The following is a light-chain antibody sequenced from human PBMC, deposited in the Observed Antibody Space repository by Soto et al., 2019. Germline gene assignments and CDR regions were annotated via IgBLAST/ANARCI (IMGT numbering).Light chain of an antibody. CDR3: QSYDSSLSGVV. J-gene: IGLJ3*02. CDR2: GNS. Sequence: QSVLTQPPSVSGAPGQRVTISCTGGSSNIGAGYDVHWYQQLPGAAPKLLIFGNSNRRPGVPDRFSGSKSGTSAFLAITGLLAEDEADYYCQSYDSSLSGVVFGGGTKVTVL. CDR1: SSNIGAGYD. V-gene: IGLV1-40*01.